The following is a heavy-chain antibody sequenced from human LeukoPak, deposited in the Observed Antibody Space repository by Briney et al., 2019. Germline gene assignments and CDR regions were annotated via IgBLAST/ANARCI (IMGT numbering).Heavy chain of an antibody. CDR1: GFTFSSYW. Sequence: GGSLRLSCAASGFTFSSYWMHWVRQAPGKGLVWVSRINSDGSSTNYADSVKGRFSISRDDAENTLYLQMNSLRVEDTAVYYCVRGADTGYSSDSWGQGTLVTVS. D-gene: IGHD3-9*01. J-gene: IGHJ4*02. CDR2: INSDGSST. V-gene: IGHV3-74*01. CDR3: VRGADTGYSSDS.